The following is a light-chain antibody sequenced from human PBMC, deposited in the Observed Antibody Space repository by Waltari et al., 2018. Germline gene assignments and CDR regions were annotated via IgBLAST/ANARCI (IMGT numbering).Light chain of an antibody. CDR3: QQSSSTLMYT. CDR2: AAS. J-gene: IGKJ2*01. V-gene: IGKV1-39*01. Sequence: DIQMTQSPSSLSASVGDRVTMTCRASQSVSRYLSWYQQKPGQAPKLLIFAASVLESEVPSRFIGSGSGTDFTLTINGLQPEDFATYYCQQSSSTLMYTFGQGTKVEI. CDR1: QSVSRY.